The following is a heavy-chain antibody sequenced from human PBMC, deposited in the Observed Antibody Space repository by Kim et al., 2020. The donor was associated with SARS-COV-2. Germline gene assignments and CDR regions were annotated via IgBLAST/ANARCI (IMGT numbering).Heavy chain of an antibody. CDR3: AKADAVRVAGDFDL. J-gene: IGHJ4*02. V-gene: IGHV3-30*18. CDR1: GFTFSNYG. Sequence: GGSLRLSCVASGFTFSNYGMHWVRQAPGEGLEWVAVISYDGSDKKEADSVKGRFIVSRDNSKNTVFLQMDSLRLDDTGVYYCAKADAVRVAGDFDLWGQGNLVTVPS. D-gene: IGHD6-19*01. CDR2: ISYDGSDK.